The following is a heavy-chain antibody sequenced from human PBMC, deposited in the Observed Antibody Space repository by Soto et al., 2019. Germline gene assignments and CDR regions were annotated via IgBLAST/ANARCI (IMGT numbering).Heavy chain of an antibody. CDR3: ARDPGGHYCTSTSCLYFFDH. V-gene: IGHV3-23*01. CDR1: GFTFSNHA. Sequence: EVQLLESGGALVQPGGSLRLSCAASGFTFSNHAMNWVRQAPGKGLEWVSTISDSGSTYYADSVKGRFTISIDNSKNTLYLQMNSLSAEDTAVYYCARDPGGHYCTSTSCLYFFDHWGQGTLVIVSS. CDR2: ISDSGST. D-gene: IGHD2-2*01. J-gene: IGHJ4*02.